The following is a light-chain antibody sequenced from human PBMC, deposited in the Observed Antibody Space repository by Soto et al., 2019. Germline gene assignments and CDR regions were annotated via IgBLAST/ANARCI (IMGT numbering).Light chain of an antibody. J-gene: IGLJ1*01. Sequence: QSALTQPHSVSASPGQSVAISCTGTSSDIGAYNYVSWYQQHPGKAPKVVIYDVDKWPSGVPDRFSGSKSGNTASLTISDLQAEDDADYYCCSNAGRPDVFGTGTKLTVL. CDR1: SSDIGAYNY. CDR3: CSNAGRPDV. CDR2: DVD. V-gene: IGLV2-11*01.